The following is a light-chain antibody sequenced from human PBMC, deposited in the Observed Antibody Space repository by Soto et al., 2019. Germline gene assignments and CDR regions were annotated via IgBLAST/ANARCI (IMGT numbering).Light chain of an antibody. CDR1: QSISTW. CDR2: QAS. CDR3: QQYKNYSRT. V-gene: IGKV1-5*03. Sequence: DIQMTQSPSTLSASVGDRVSITCRASQSISTWLAWYRQKPGKAPELLIYQASSLEIGVPSRFSGSGSGTEFTLTISSLQPDDFATYYCQQYKNYSRTFGQGTKVEIK. J-gene: IGKJ1*01.